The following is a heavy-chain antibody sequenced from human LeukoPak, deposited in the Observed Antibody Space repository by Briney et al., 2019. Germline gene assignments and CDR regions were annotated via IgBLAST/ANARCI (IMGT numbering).Heavy chain of an antibody. Sequence: SETLSLTCTVSGGSISSYHWIWIRQPPGKGLEWIGYIHYSGSTNYNPSLKSRVTISVDTSKNQFSLKLSSVTAADTAVYYCARGKPYADYFDYGGQGTLVTVSS. J-gene: IGHJ4*02. CDR3: ARGKPYADYFDY. D-gene: IGHD1-14*01. CDR1: GGSISSYH. V-gene: IGHV4-59*12. CDR2: IHYSGST.